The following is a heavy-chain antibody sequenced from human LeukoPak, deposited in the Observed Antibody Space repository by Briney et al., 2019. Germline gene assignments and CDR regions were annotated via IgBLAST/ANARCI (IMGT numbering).Heavy chain of an antibody. Sequence: SETLSLTCTVSGGSISGYYWSWIRQPPGKGLEGIGYIYYGGSTNYNPSLKSRVTISVDTSKNQFSLRLSSVTAADTAVYYCARYCTNGVCRGFYFDYWGQGALVTVSS. CDR2: IYYGGST. CDR1: GGSISGYY. V-gene: IGHV4-59*01. D-gene: IGHD2-8*01. J-gene: IGHJ4*02. CDR3: ARYCTNGVCRGFYFDY.